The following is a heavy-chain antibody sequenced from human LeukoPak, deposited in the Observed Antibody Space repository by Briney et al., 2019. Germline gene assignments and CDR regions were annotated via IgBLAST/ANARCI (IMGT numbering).Heavy chain of an antibody. J-gene: IGHJ4*02. D-gene: IGHD1-26*01. CDR3: ARKAQYNGHYPLDY. V-gene: IGHV3-23*01. Sequence: GGSLRLSCAASVCTFSSYPMSWVRQAPWKGLEWLSGTSDRGDYTYYADSVKGRFTISRDSSKNTLFLQMNSLRAEDTALYFCARKAQYNGHYPLDYWGQGTLVTVSS. CDR2: TSDRGDYT. CDR1: VCTFSSYP.